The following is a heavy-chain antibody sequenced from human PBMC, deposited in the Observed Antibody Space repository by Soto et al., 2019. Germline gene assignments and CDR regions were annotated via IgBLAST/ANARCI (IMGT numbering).Heavy chain of an antibody. D-gene: IGHD1-26*01. V-gene: IGHV4-59*01. CDR2: IYYSGST. CDR1: GGSISSYY. CDR3: ARGGGSYFRGTFDI. J-gene: IGHJ3*02. Sequence: PSETLSLTCTVSGGSISSYYWNWVRQPPGKGLEWIGYIYYSGSTNYNPSLKSRVTISVDTSKNQFSLKLSSVTAADTAVYYCARGGGSYFRGTFDIWGQGTMVTVSS.